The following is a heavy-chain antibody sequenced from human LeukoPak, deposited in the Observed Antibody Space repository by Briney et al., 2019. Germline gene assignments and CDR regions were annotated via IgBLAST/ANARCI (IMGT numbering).Heavy chain of an antibody. Sequence: ASVKVSCKASGYTFTDYYIHWVRQAPGQGLEWMGWINPHSGGTNYAQKFSGRVTTTRDTSIRTAYMELSRLRSDDTAVYYCARARYSGSWYHFDYWGQGTLVTVSS. CDR3: ARARYSGSWYHFDY. J-gene: IGHJ4*02. D-gene: IGHD6-13*01. CDR2: INPHSGGT. V-gene: IGHV1-2*02. CDR1: GYTFTDYY.